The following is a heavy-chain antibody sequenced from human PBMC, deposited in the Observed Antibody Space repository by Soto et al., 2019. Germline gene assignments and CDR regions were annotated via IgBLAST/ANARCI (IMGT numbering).Heavy chain of an antibody. J-gene: IGHJ5*02. Sequence: SETLSLTCTVSGGSISSYYWSWIRQPPGKGLEWIGYIYYSGSTNYNPSLKSRVTISVDTSKNQFSLKLSSVTAADTAVYYCARGLRSTFVVVRDPWFDPWGQGTLVTVSS. CDR1: GGSISSYY. D-gene: IGHD2-2*01. V-gene: IGHV4-59*01. CDR3: ARGLRSTFVVVRDPWFDP. CDR2: IYYSGST.